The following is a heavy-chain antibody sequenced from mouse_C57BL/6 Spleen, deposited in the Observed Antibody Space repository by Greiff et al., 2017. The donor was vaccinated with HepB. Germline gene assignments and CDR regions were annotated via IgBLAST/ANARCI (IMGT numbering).Heavy chain of an antibody. J-gene: IGHJ4*01. CDR2: IDPEDGET. V-gene: IGHV14-2*01. D-gene: IGHD2-3*01. CDR3: ASDGYSSYYAMDY. CDR1: GFNIKDYY. Sequence: VHVKQSGAELVKPGASVKLSCTASGFNIKDYYMHWVKQRTEQGLEWIGRIDPEDGETKYAPKFQGKATITADTSSNTAYLQLSSLTSEDTAVYYCASDGYSSYYAMDYWGQGTSVTVSS.